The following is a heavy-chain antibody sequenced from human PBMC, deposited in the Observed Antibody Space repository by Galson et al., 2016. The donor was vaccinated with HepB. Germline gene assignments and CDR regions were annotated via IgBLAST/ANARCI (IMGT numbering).Heavy chain of an antibody. CDR2: IRQDGTEK. J-gene: IGHJ5*01. Sequence: SLRLSCAASGFSFSTYWMNWVRQAPGKGLEWVAIIRQDGTEKYYLDSVKGRFTISRDNAKNSLYLQMDSLTSEGTAVYYCARATSNILWFDSWGQGTLVTVST. V-gene: IGHV3-7*04. D-gene: IGHD2/OR15-2a*01. CDR1: GFSFSTYW. CDR3: ARATSNILWFDS.